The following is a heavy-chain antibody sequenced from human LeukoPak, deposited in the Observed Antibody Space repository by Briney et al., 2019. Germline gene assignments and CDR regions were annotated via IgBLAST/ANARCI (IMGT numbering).Heavy chain of an antibody. CDR3: ARTSSIAVAEDAFDI. Sequence: GGSLRLSCAVSRFIVSNYWMTWVRQVPGKGLEWVANIKQDGSEKYYVDSVKGRFTISRDNAKNSLYLQMNSLRAEDTAVYYCARTSSIAVAEDAFDIWGQGTMVTVSS. V-gene: IGHV3-7*04. CDR2: IKQDGSEK. D-gene: IGHD6-19*01. CDR1: RFIVSNYW. J-gene: IGHJ3*02.